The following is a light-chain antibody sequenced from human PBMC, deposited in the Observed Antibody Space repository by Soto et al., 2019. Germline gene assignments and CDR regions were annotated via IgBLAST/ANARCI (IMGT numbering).Light chain of an antibody. V-gene: IGKV1-5*01. CDR1: QSVSSW. CDR3: QQYNDYLWT. CDR2: DAS. J-gene: IGKJ1*01. Sequence: DIQMTQSPSTLSASVGDRVTITCRASQSVSSWLAWYQQKTGKAPRLLIYDASILESGVPSRFSGSGSGTEFTLTINSLQPDDFATYYCQQYNDYLWTFGRGTKVEIK.